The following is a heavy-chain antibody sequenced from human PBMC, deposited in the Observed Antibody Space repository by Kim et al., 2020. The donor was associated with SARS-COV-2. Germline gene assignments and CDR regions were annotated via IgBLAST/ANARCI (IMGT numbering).Heavy chain of an antibody. V-gene: IGHV7-4-1*02. J-gene: IGHJ4*02. D-gene: IGHD3-10*01. CDR3: ARGGSEEVLLWFGELLSAGHFDY. CDR2: INTNTGNP. Sequence: ASVKVSCKASGYTFTSYAMNWVRQAPGQGLEWMGWINTNTGNPTYAQGFTGRFVFSLDTSVSTAYLQISSLKAEDTAVYYCARGGSEEVLLWFGELLSAGHFDYWGQGTLVTVSS. CDR1: GYTFTSYA.